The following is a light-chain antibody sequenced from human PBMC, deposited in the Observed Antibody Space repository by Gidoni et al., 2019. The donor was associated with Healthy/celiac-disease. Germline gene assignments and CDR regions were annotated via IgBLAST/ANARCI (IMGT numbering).Light chain of an antibody. V-gene: IGLV4-60*03. CDR1: SGHSSYI. J-gene: IGLJ3*02. Sequence: QPVLTQSSSASASLGSSLKLTCTLSSGHSSYIIAWHQQQPGKAPRYLMKLEGSGSYNKGSGVPDRFSGSSSGADRYLTISNLQSEDEADYYCETWDSNSNTVFGGGTKLTVL. CDR3: ETWDSNSNTV. CDR2: LEGSGSY.